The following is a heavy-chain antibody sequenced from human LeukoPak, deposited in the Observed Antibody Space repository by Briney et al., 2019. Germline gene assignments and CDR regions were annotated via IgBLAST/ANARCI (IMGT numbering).Heavy chain of an antibody. CDR1: GFTFNNYA. J-gene: IGHJ4*02. V-gene: IGHV3-23*01. Sequence: GGSLRLSCAASGFTFNNYAMSWVRQAPGKGLEWVSSVSGSGATIHYADSVKGRFTISRDNSKNTLYLQMNSLRAEDTAVYYCARRAGAYSHPYDYWGQGTLVTVSS. D-gene: IGHD4/OR15-4a*01. CDR2: VSGSGATI. CDR3: ARRAGAYSHPYDY.